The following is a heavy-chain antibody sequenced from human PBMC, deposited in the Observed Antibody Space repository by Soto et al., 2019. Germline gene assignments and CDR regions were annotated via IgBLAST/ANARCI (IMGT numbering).Heavy chain of an antibody. V-gene: IGHV1-18*04. Sequence: QVQLVQSGAEVKKPGASVKVSCKASGYTLSNFDISWVRQAPGQGLEWMAWISGHNGNTNFAQKFQGRLRLTSDTSVSTAYMELLSLRSDDTGVYFSARFNFANSEGNYYYIMDVWGQGTTVTVSS. J-gene: IGHJ6*02. D-gene: IGHD1-20*01. CDR2: ISGHNGNT. CDR1: GYTLSNFD. CDR3: ARFNFANSEGNYYYIMDV.